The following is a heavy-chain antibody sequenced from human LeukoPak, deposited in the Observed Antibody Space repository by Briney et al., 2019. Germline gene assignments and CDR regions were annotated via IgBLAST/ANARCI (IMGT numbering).Heavy chain of an antibody. CDR3: AKDSWVAAAGLFDY. J-gene: IGHJ4*02. D-gene: IGHD6-13*01. CDR1: GFTFSSYG. Sequence: GGSLRLSCATSGFTFSSYGMHWVRQAPGKGLEWVAFIRYDGSNKYYADSVKGRFTISRDNSKNTLYLQMNSLRAEDTAVYYCAKDSWVAAAGLFDYWGQGTLVTVSS. CDR2: IRYDGSNK. V-gene: IGHV3-30*02.